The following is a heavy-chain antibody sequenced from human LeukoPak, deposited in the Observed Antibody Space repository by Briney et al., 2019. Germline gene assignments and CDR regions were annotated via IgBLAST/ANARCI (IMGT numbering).Heavy chain of an antibody. V-gene: IGHV1-46*01. D-gene: IGHD1-26*01. CDR3: ARTKVGAARGYGFDF. CDR2: INPSGHGA. J-gene: IGHJ4*02. CDR1: GYTFSSYY. Sequence: ASVKVSYKTSGYTFSSYYIHWVRQAPGEGLEWMGIINPSGHGATYAQQFQGRVTMTMDASTSTVYMDLSSLRSEDTAVYYCARTKVGAARGYGFDFWGQGTLVTVSS.